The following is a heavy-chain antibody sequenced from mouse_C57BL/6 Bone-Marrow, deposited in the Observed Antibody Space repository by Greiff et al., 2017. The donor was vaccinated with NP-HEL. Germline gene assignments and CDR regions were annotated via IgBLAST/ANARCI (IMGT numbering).Heavy chain of an antibody. D-gene: IGHD1-1*01. Sequence: VQLQQSGAELVRPGASVKLSCTASGFNIKDDYMHWVKQRPEQGLEWIGWIDPENGDTEYASKFQGKATITADTSSNTAYLQLSSLTSEDTAVYYCTGDYYGRSVRPAWFAYWGQGTLVTVSA. J-gene: IGHJ3*01. CDR3: TGDYYGRSVRPAWFAY. V-gene: IGHV14-4*01. CDR2: IDPENGDT. CDR1: GFNIKDDY.